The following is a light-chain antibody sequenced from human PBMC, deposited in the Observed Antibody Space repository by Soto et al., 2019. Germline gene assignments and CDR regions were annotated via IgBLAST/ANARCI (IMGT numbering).Light chain of an antibody. J-gene: IGKJ1*01. Sequence: EIVLTQSPATLSVSPGERATLSCRASQSVSGNLAWYQQRPGQAPRLLIYGASTRATGIPARFSGSGSGTEFTLTISSLQTEDFAVYYCQQYNNWPPWTFGQGTKVEIK. CDR2: GAS. CDR1: QSVSGN. CDR3: QQYNNWPPWT. V-gene: IGKV3-15*01.